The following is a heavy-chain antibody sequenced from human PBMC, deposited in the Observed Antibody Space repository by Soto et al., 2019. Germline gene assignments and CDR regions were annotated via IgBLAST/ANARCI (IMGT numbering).Heavy chain of an antibody. CDR1: GYTXTGYY. D-gene: IGHD3-10*01. J-gene: IGHJ6*02. V-gene: IGHV1-2*04. CDR2: INPNSGGT. Sequence: XKVSCRASGYTXTGYYIHGVRQAPGQGLEWMGWINPNSGGTNYAQKFQGWVTMTRETSISTAYMELSRLRSDDTDVYYCAIDGPSGWFARPHYGMDVWGQGTTVTVS. CDR3: AIDGPSGWFARPHYGMDV.